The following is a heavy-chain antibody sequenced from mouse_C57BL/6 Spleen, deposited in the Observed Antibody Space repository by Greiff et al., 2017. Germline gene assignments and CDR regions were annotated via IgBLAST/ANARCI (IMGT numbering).Heavy chain of an antibody. CDR1: GYTFTSYW. CDR2: IHPSDSDT. CDR3: AMGVYPFAY. J-gene: IGHJ3*01. D-gene: IGHD2-1*01. V-gene: IGHV1-74*01. Sequence: QFQLQQPGAELVKPGASVKVSCKASGYTFTSYWMHWVKQRPGQGLEWIGSIHPSDSDTNYNQKFKGKATLTVDKSSSTAYMQLSSLTSEASAVYYCAMGVYPFAYWGQGTLVTVSA.